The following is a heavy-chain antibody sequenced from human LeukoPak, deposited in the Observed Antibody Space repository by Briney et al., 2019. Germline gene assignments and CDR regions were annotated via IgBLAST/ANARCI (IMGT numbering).Heavy chain of an antibody. CDR1: GFTFSSYW. CDR2: INSDGSST. J-gene: IGHJ6*04. D-gene: IGHD6-13*01. V-gene: IGHV3-74*01. Sequence: PGGSLRLSCAASGFTFSSYWMHWVRQAPGKGLVWVSRINSDGSSTSYADSVKGRFTISRDNAKNTLYLQMNSLRAEDTAVYYCARDSRQRLVHYYYYGMDVWGKGTTVTVSS. CDR3: ARDSRQRLVHYYYYGMDV.